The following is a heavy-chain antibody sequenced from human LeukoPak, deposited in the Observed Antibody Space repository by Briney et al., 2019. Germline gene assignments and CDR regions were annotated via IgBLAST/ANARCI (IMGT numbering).Heavy chain of an antibody. V-gene: IGHV4-30-2*01. J-gene: IGHJ6*02. D-gene: IGHD4-17*01. CDR2: IYHSGST. Sequence: SQTLSLTCAVSGGSISSGGYSWSWIRQPPGKGLEWIGYIYHSGSTYYNPSLKSRVTISVDRSKNQFSLKLSSVTAADTAVYYCASSTTVTTPLTNYYYYGMDVWGQGTTVTVSS. CDR3: ASSTTVTTPLTNYYYYGMDV. CDR1: GGSISSGGYS.